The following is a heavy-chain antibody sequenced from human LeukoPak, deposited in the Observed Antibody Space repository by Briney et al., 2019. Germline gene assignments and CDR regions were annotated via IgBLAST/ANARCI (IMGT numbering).Heavy chain of an antibody. J-gene: IGHJ4*02. Sequence: PGGSLRLSCETSGFNPRHYWMSWVRQAPGKGLEWVANVKADGRETYYVDSVKGRFTISRDNSKNSVLLQMNSLRAEDTAVYYCASRGIQLWAPDYWGQGTLVTVSS. CDR3: ASRGIQLWAPDY. CDR2: VKADGRET. D-gene: IGHD5-18*01. CDR1: GFNPRHYW. V-gene: IGHV3-7*01.